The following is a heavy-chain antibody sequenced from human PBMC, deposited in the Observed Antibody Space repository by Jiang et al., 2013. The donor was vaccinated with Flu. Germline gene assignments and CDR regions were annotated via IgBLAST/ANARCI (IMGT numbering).Heavy chain of an antibody. CDR2: IGYSGGDT. Sequence: VQLVESGGGMVQPGGSLRLSCAASGFTISNFAMSWVRQAPGKGLEWVSTIGYSGGDTYFADSVKGRFTISRDNSKNTLYLQMNSLRAEDTAVYYCAKRTTTPGAPKLYFFDSWGRGTLVVVSS. D-gene: IGHD4-11*01. CDR3: AKRTTTPGAPKLYFFDS. J-gene: IGHJ4*02. CDR1: GFTISNFA. V-gene: IGHV3-23*04.